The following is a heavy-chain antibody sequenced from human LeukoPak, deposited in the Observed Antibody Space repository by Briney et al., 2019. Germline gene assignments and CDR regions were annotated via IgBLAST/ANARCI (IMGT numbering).Heavy chain of an antibody. V-gene: IGHV4-61*02. Sequence: PSQTLSLTCTASGASISSGSYHWPRIPQPPGQGLEWIGRIYTSGSTYYNPSLKSRVTISVDTSKNQFSLKLSSVTAADTAVYYCAREAMGSSSARYYYFDYWGQGTLVTVSS. CDR1: GASISSGSYH. D-gene: IGHD6-6*01. CDR3: AREAMGSSSARYYYFDY. CDR2: IYTSGST. J-gene: IGHJ4*02.